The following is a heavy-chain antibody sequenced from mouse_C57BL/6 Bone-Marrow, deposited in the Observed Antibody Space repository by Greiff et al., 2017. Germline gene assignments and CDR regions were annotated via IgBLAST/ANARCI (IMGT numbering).Heavy chain of an antibody. Sequence: EVKLMESGGGLVKPGGSLKLSCAASGFTFSSYAMSWVRQTPEKRLEWVATISDGGSYTYYPDNVKGRFTISRDNAKNNLYLQMSHLKSEDTAMYYCAREDYDLAWFAYWGQGTLVTVSA. CDR3: AREDYDLAWFAY. J-gene: IGHJ3*01. CDR1: GFTFSSYA. V-gene: IGHV5-4*01. CDR2: ISDGGSYT. D-gene: IGHD2-4*01.